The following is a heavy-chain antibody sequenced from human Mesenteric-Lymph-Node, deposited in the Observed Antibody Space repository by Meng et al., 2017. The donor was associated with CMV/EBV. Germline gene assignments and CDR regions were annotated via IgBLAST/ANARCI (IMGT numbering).Heavy chain of an antibody. V-gene: IGHV3-74*01. CDR3: GVWLLTTVRAPYFDY. D-gene: IGHD4-11*01. CDR1: GFTFSSYW. CDR2: INSDGSST. Sequence: GGSLKISCAASGFTFSSYWMHWVRQAPGKGLVWVSRINSDGSSTSYADSVKGRFTISRDNAKNTLYLQMNSLRVEDTAVYYCGVWLLTTVRAPYFDYWGQGTLVTVSS. J-gene: IGHJ4*02.